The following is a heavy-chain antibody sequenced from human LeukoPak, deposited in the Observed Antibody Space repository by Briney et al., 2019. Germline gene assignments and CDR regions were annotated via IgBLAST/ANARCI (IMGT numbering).Heavy chain of an antibody. V-gene: IGHV3-74*01. J-gene: IGHJ4*02. Sequence: GGSLRLSCAASGFTFSTYWMHWVRQTPGKGLVWVSRVNTDGGSPIYADSVKGRFTISRDNAKNTLYLQMNSLRVEDTAVYYCTREVVTFDSWGQGTLVTVSS. D-gene: IGHD2-2*01. CDR3: TREVVTFDS. CDR1: GFTFSTYW. CDR2: VNTDGGSP.